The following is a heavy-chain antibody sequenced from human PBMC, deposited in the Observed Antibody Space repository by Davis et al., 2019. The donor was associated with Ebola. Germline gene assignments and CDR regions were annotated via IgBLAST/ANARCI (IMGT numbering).Heavy chain of an antibody. CDR1: GFTFSGSA. V-gene: IGHV3-73*01. Sequence: PGGSLRLSCAASGFTFSGSAMHWVRQASGKGLEWVGRIRSKANSYATAYAASVKGRFTISRHDSKNTAYLQMNSLKTEDTAVYYCSTTVTIFDYWGQGTLVTVSS. CDR2: IRSKANSYAT. D-gene: IGHD4-17*01. CDR3: STTVTIFDY. J-gene: IGHJ4*02.